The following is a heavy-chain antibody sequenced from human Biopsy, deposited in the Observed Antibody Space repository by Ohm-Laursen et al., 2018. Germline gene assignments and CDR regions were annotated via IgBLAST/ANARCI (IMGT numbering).Heavy chain of an antibody. D-gene: IGHD1-1*01. CDR3: AADINVWNVNY. CDR2: FAPENGRI. Sequence: ASVKVSCKVSGYSLTELSMHWVRQAPGQGLEWMGGFAPENGRIVYSQKFQGRVTMTEDTSTSKAYMEVWRLRSDDTAVYYCAADINVWNVNYWGQGTQVIVSS. CDR1: GYSLTELS. J-gene: IGHJ4*02. V-gene: IGHV1-24*01.